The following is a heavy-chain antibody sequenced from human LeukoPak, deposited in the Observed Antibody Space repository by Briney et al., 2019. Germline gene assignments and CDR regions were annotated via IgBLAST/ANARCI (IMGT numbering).Heavy chain of an antibody. Sequence: SVKVSCKASGGTFSSYAISWVRQAPGQGLEWMGGIIPIFGTANYAQKFQGRVTITADQSTSTAYMELSSLRSEDTAVYYCARSGSYYSPLDYFYGIDVWGPGTPGTVSS. V-gene: IGHV1-69*13. J-gene: IGHJ6*02. D-gene: IGHD1-26*01. CDR3: ARSGSYYSPLDYFYGIDV. CDR1: GGTFSSYA. CDR2: IIPIFGTA.